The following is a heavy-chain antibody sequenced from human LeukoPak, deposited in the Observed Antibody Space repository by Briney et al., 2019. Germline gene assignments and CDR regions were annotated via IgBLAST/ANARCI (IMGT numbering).Heavy chain of an antibody. CDR3: ARDSFRGIAAAPNWYFDL. CDR1: GFTFSDYY. Sequence: PGGSLRLSCAASGFTFSDYYMSWIRQAPGKGLEWVSYISSSSSYTNYADSVKGRSTISRDNAKNSLYLQMNSLRAEDTAVYYCARDSFRGIAAAPNWYFDLWGRGTLVTVSS. V-gene: IGHV3-11*05. CDR2: ISSSSSYT. D-gene: IGHD6-13*01. J-gene: IGHJ2*01.